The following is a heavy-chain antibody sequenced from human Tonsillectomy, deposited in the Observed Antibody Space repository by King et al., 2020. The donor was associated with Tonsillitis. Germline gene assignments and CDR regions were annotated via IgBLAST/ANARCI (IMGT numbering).Heavy chain of an antibody. CDR2: ISWNSGSI. D-gene: IGHD6-13*01. J-gene: IGHJ6*02. V-gene: IGHV3-9*01. CDR3: AKDTGISLSYGMDV. CDR1: GFTFDNFA. Sequence: DVQLVESGGGLVQPGRSLRLACAASGFTFDNFAMHWVRQAPGKGLEWVSGISWNSGSIAYADSLKGRFTISRDNAKNSLYLQMNSLRAEDTALYYCAKDTGISLSYGMDVWGQGTTVTVSS.